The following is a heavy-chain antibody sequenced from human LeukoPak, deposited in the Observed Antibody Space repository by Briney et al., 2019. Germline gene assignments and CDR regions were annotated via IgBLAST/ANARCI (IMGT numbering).Heavy chain of an antibody. Sequence: KTSETLSLTCTVSGYSISSGYYWGWIRQPPGKGVEWIESIYQSGSTYYNPSLKSRVTISVDTSKNQFSLKLSSVTAADTAVYYCARDSNYYDSSGYYPINDAFDIWGQGTMVTVSS. J-gene: IGHJ3*02. CDR3: ARDSNYYDSSGYYPINDAFDI. CDR1: GYSISSGYY. CDR2: IYQSGST. V-gene: IGHV4-38-2*02. D-gene: IGHD3-22*01.